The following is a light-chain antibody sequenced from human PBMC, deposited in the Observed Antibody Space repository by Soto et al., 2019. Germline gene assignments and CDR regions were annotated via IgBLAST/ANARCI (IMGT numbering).Light chain of an antibody. CDR2: DAS. J-gene: IGKJ5*01. CDR1: QSVSKY. Sequence: EIVLTQSPATLSLSPGERATLSCRTSQSVSKYFAWYQQKPGRAPRLLIYDASSRATGIPARFIGSGSGTDFTLTFSSLEPEDFAFYYCQQRSNWPITSGQGTRLEIK. V-gene: IGKV3-11*01. CDR3: QQRSNWPIT.